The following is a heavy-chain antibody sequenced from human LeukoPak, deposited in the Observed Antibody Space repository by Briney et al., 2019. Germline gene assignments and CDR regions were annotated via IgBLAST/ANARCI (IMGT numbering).Heavy chain of an antibody. CDR1: GFSLNTNRMC. CDR3: SRQLLDVSGLGWIDP. Sequence: SGPTLVNPTQTLTLTCTSSGFSLNTNRMCVSWIRQPPGKALEWLARIDWDDDKYYSTSLKTRLTISKDTSKNQVVLTMTNMDPVDTATYSCSRQLLDVSGLGWIDPWGRGTLVSVSS. V-gene: IGHV2-70*11. D-gene: IGHD1-26*01. CDR2: IDWDDDK. J-gene: IGHJ5*02.